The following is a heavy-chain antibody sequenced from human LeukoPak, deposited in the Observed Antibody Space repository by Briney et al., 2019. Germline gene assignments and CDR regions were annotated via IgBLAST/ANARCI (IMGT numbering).Heavy chain of an antibody. CDR2: INHSRST. J-gene: IGHJ4*02. CDR3: ASSLRAGALSFFDY. CDR1: GGSISGYY. V-gene: IGHV4-34*01. D-gene: IGHD3-10*01. Sequence: SETLSLTCTVSGGSISGYYWSWIRQPPGKGLEWIGEINHSRSTNYNPSLKSRVTISADTSKNQFSLKLSSVTAADTAVYYCASSLRAGALSFFDYWGQGTLVTVSS.